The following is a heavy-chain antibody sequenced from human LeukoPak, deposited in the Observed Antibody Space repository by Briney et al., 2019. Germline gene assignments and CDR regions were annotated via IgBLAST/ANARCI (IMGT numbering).Heavy chain of an antibody. CDR1: GFTFSNYW. Sequence: GGSLRLSCGVSGFTFSNYWMHWVRQAPGKGLVWVSRINSDGRTTDYADSVKGRFTISRDNAENTLYLQMNSLRAEDTAVYYCVRSARHSSSGWYAFDNWGQGTLVTVSS. CDR3: VRSARHSSSGWYAFDN. J-gene: IGHJ4*02. CDR2: INSDGRTT. D-gene: IGHD6-19*01. V-gene: IGHV3-74*01.